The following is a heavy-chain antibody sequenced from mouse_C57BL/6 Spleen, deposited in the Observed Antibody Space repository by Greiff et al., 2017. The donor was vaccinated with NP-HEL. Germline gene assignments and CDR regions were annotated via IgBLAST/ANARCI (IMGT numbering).Heavy chain of an antibody. Sequence: VQLQQSGPELVKPGASVKISCKASGYSFSSSWMNWVKQRPGKGLEWIGRIYPGDGDTNYNGKFKGKATLTADKSSSTAYMQLSSLTSEDSAVYFCASRHYYGSSFCPMDYWGQGTSVTVSS. CDR1: GYSFSSSW. CDR2: IYPGDGDT. D-gene: IGHD1-1*01. J-gene: IGHJ4*01. V-gene: IGHV1-82*01. CDR3: ASRHYYGSSFCPMDY.